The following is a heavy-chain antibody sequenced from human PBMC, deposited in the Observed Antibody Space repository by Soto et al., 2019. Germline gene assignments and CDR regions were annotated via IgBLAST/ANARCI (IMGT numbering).Heavy chain of an antibody. V-gene: IGHV4-61*08. CDR1: GGSISSGGYY. J-gene: IGHJ4*02. CDR2: IYNSGST. Sequence: PSETLSLTCTVSGGSISSGGYYWSWIRQPPGKGLEWIGYIYNSGSTNYNPFLKSRVTISVDTSENQFSLKLSSVTATDTAVYYCARLNGYSSSLDYWGQGTLVTVSS. D-gene: IGHD6-13*01. CDR3: ARLNGYSSSLDY.